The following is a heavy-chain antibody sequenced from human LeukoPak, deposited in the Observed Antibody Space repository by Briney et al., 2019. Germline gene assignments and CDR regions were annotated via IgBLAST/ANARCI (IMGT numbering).Heavy chain of an antibody. CDR3: ARGWGSASSNYFDP. Sequence: SETLSLTCIVSGDSITSGNFYWSWIRQPAGKGLEWIGRIYGSGTTNYSPSLRSRVTISKDASKNQFSLKLNSVTAADTAVYYCARGWGSASSNYFDPWGQGTPVIVSS. D-gene: IGHD2-2*01. CDR2: IYGSGTT. CDR1: GDSITSGNFY. J-gene: IGHJ5*02. V-gene: IGHV4-61*02.